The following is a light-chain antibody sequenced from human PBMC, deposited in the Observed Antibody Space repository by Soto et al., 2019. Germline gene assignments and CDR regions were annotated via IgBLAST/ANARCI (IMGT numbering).Light chain of an antibody. V-gene: IGLV2-11*01. CDR2: DVT. Sequence: QSALTQPRSVSGSPGQSVTISCTGTTSDVGGYNYVSWYQQHPGKAPKLMIYDVTKRPSGVPDRFSGSKSGNTASLTISGLQAEYEADYYSCSYAGSYFWVFGGGTKLTVL. J-gene: IGLJ3*02. CDR1: TSDVGGYNY. CDR3: CSYAGSYFWV.